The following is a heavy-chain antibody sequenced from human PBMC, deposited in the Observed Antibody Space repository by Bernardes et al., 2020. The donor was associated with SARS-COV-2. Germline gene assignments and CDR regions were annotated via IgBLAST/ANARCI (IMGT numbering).Heavy chain of an antibody. D-gene: IGHD5-18*01. CDR3: ARTSGGYSYAIDY. CDR2: IYSGGST. J-gene: IGHJ4*02. Sequence: GGSLRLSCAASGFTVSSNYLSWVRQAPGKGLEWVSVIYSGGSTYYADSVKGRFTISRDNSKNTLYLQMNSLRAEDTAVYYCARTSGGYSYAIDYWGQGTLVTVSS. CDR1: GFTVSSNY. V-gene: IGHV3-66*01.